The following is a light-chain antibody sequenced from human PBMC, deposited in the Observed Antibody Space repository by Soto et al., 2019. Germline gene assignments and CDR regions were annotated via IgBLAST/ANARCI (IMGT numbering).Light chain of an antibody. Sequence: EIVLTQSPGTLSLSPGERATLSCRASQSVSSSYLAWYQQKPGQAPRLLIYGASSRATGIPDRFSGSGSGTDFPLTIRSLEPEDFAVYYCQQYGSSPRITFGQGTRLEIK. J-gene: IGKJ5*01. CDR2: GAS. CDR1: QSVSSSY. CDR3: QQYGSSPRIT. V-gene: IGKV3-20*01.